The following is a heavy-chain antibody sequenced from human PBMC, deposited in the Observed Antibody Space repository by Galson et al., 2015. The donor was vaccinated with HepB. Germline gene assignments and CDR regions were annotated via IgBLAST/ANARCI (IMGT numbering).Heavy chain of an antibody. CDR3: ARTTWRDKNWPIFDS. CDR1: GFTFSRNA. Sequence: SCAASGFTFSRNAMSWVRQAPGKGLEWVSSLTGSSDITNIADSAKGRFSISRDNSKNTLYLQMNSLRVEDTAFYYCARTTWRDKNWPIFDSWGQGTLVTVPS. D-gene: IGHD1-1*01. CDR2: LTGSSDIT. J-gene: IGHJ4*02. V-gene: IGHV3-23*01.